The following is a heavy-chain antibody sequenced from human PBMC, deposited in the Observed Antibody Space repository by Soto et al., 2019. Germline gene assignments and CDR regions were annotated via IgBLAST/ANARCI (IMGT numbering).Heavy chain of an antibody. CDR3: ARGGAYFDWLSFDY. V-gene: IGHV3-33*01. D-gene: IGHD3-9*01. J-gene: IGHJ4*02. CDR1: GFTFSSYG. Sequence: QVPLVESGGGVVQPGRSLRLSCAASGFTFSSYGMHWVRQAPGKGLEWVAVIWYDGSNKYYADSVKGRFTISRDNSKNTLYLQMNSLRAEDTAVYYCARGGAYFDWLSFDYWGQGTLVTVSS. CDR2: IWYDGSNK.